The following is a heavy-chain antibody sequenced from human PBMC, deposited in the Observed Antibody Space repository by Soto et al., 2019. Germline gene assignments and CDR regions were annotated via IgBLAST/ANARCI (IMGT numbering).Heavy chain of an antibody. V-gene: IGHV1-69*12. Sequence: QVQLVQSGAEVKKPESSVKVSCTAPGGTFSTYAISWVRQAPGQGLEWMGGIIPLFGTANYAQRFHDRVTITADESTNTVYMELSSLRSEDTAVYFCASGIQLWLRRITDCYSGWGQGTLVTVSS. J-gene: IGHJ4*02. CDR3: ASGIQLWLRRITDCYSG. CDR2: IIPLFGTA. D-gene: IGHD5-18*01. CDR1: GGTFSTYA.